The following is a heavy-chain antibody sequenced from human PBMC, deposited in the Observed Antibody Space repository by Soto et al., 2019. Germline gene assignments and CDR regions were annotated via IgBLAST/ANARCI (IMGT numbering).Heavy chain of an antibody. V-gene: IGHV1-69*13. J-gene: IGHJ5*02. CDR3: ARGPESLYCSSTSCYNKRNWFDP. CDR2: IIPIFGTA. CDR1: GGTFSSYA. D-gene: IGHD2-2*01. Sequence: PVQVPCKASGGTFSSYAISWVRQAPGQGLEWMRGIIPIFGTANYAQKFQGRVTITADESTSTDYRELSSLRSEDTAVYYCARGPESLYCSSTSCYNKRNWFDPWGQGTLVTVSS.